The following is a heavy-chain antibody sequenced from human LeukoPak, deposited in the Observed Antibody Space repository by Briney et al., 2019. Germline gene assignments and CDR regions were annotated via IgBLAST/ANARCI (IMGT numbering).Heavy chain of an antibody. J-gene: IGHJ4*02. CDR1: GFTFSSYS. CDR2: ISSSGGAT. Sequence: GGSLRLSCAASGFTFSSYSMNWVRQAPGKGLEWVSAISSSGGATYYADSVKGRFTISRDNAKNSLYLQMNSLRAEDTAVYYCVRDRRYSYGYSDYWGQGTLVTVSS. CDR3: VRDRRYSYGYSDY. V-gene: IGHV3-21*01. D-gene: IGHD5-18*01.